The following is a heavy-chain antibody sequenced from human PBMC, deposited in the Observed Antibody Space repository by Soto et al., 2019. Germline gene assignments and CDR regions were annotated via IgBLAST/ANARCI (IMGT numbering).Heavy chain of an antibody. CDR2: INPHGGGT. Sequence: VQLVQSGAEVRKPGASVTVSCKSSGDSFNDYYIHWVRQAPGQGLEWMGWINPHGGGTTYAQKFQGGVTMTRDTSIRTVYMELSRLRSDDTAIYYCARESGGATATLDYYYFYMDVWGKGTTVTVSS. CDR1: GDSFNDYY. CDR3: ARESGGATATLDYYYFYMDV. V-gene: IGHV1-2*02. J-gene: IGHJ6*03. D-gene: IGHD5-12*01.